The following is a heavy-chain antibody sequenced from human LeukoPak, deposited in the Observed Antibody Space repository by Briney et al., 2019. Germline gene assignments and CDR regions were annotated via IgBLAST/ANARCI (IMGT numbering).Heavy chain of an antibody. J-gene: IGHJ5*02. Sequence: PGGSLRLSCAASGFTFSGSAMHWVRQASGKGLEWVGRIRSKANSYATAYAASVKGRFTISRDDSKNTAYLQMNSLKTEDTAVYYCTRPAVAGTNWFDPWGQGTLVTVSS. CDR2: IRSKANSYAT. CDR3: TRPAVAGTNWFDP. CDR1: GFTFSGSA. V-gene: IGHV3-73*01. D-gene: IGHD6-19*01.